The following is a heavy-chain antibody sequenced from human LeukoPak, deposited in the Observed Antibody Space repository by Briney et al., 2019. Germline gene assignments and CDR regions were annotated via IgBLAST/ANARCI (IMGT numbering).Heavy chain of an antibody. D-gene: IGHD5-18*01. V-gene: IGHV4-39*07. Sequence: SETLSLTCTVSGGSISSSPYYWGWIRQPPGKGLEWIGSIYYSGTTHYNPSLQSRVAISVDTSKNQFSLKLASVTAADTAIYYCAKGAGGFSYYNWFDPWGQGTLVTVSS. CDR1: GGSISSSPYY. CDR3: AKGAGGFSYYNWFDP. CDR2: IYYSGTT. J-gene: IGHJ5*02.